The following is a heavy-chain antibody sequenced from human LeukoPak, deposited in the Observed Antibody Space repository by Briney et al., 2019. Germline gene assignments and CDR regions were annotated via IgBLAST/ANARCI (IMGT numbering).Heavy chain of an antibody. V-gene: IGHV4-59*12. CDR2: IYYSGSP. CDR1: GGSIKSYY. CDR3: ARRSHYYDSSGSPNRLFDY. J-gene: IGHJ4*02. Sequence: SETLSLTCTVSGGSIKSYYWNWIRQPPGKGLELIGYIYYSGSPTYNPSLKSRVTISVDTSKNQFSLKLSSVTAADTAVYYCARRSHYYDSSGSPNRLFDYWGQGTLVTVSS. D-gene: IGHD3-22*01.